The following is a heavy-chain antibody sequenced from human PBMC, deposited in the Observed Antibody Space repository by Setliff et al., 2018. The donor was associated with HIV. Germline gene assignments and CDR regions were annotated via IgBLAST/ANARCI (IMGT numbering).Heavy chain of an antibody. CDR2: IGTGGDA. CDR3: TRELNGHTSSHYYFGLDV. Sequence: GSLRLSCATSGFAFSDYDFHWVRQVTGEGLEWVSAIGTGGDAYYADSVKGRFTISRENAKNSLYLQMNNVRAGDTAVYYCTRELNGHTSSHYYFGLDVWGQGTTVTVSS. V-gene: IGHV3-13*01. CDR1: GFAFSDYD. D-gene: IGHD6-6*01. J-gene: IGHJ6*02.